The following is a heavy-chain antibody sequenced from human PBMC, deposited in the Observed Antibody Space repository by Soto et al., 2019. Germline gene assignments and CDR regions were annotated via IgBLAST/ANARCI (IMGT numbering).Heavy chain of an antibody. CDR2: IYYSGST. CDR3: ARVMLDSVGSWFDP. Sequence: SETLSLTCTVSGGSISSGGYYWSWIRQHPGKGLEWIGYIYYSGSTYYNPSLKSRVTISVDTSKNQFSLKLSSVTAADTAVYYCARVMLDSVGSWFDPWGQGTLVTVSS. J-gene: IGHJ5*02. CDR1: GGSISSGGYY. D-gene: IGHD1-26*01. V-gene: IGHV4-31*03.